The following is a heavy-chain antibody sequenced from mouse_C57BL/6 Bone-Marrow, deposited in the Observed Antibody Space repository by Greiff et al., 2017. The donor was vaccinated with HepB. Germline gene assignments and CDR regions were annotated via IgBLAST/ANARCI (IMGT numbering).Heavy chain of an antibody. D-gene: IGHD2-4*01. CDR3: ALYDYDPFAY. Sequence: QVQLQQPGAELVRPGSSVKLSCKASGYTFTSYWLHWVKQRPIQGLEWIGNIDPSDSETHYNQKFKDKATLTVDKSSSTAHMQLSSLTSEDSAVYYCALYDYDPFAYWGQGTLVTVSA. J-gene: IGHJ3*01. CDR2: IDPSDSET. V-gene: IGHV1-52*01. CDR1: GYTFTSYW.